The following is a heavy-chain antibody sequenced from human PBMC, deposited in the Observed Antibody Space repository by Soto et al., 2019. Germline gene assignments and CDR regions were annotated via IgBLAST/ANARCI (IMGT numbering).Heavy chain of an antibody. V-gene: IGHV3-30*18. D-gene: IGHD6-6*01. CDR2: ISHDGSNK. CDR1: GFTFSSYG. J-gene: IGHJ6*03. CDR3: ANVRVDSSSSGIYYYYMDV. Sequence: QVQLVESGGGVVQPGRSLRLSCAASGFTFSSYGMHWVRQAPGKGLEWVAVISHDGSNKYYADSVKGRFTISRDNSKNTLYLQMNSLRAEDTAVYYCANVRVDSSSSGIYYYYMDVWGKGTTVTVSS.